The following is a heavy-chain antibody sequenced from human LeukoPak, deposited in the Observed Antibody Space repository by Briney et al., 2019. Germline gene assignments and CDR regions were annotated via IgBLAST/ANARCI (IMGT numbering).Heavy chain of an antibody. V-gene: IGHV1-18*01. Sequence: GASVKVSCKASGYTFTSYAINWVRQAPGQGLEWMGWISAYNGNTNYAQKLQGRVTMTTDSSTSTAYMDLRSLRSDDTAVYYCARDRGEYSITWYYFDSWGQGTLVTVSS. CDR1: GYTFTSYA. CDR2: ISAYNGNT. D-gene: IGHD6-6*01. J-gene: IGHJ4*02. CDR3: ARDRGEYSITWYYFDS.